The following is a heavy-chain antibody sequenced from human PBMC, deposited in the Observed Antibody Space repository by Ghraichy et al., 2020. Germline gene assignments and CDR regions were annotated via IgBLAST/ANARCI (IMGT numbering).Heavy chain of an antibody. D-gene: IGHD2-2*01. CDR1: GFTFSSYS. V-gene: IGHV3-21*01. CDR2: ISSSSSYI. J-gene: IGHJ5*02. CDR3: ARAIQGGIPAATNWFDP. Sequence: GGSLRLSCAASGFTFSSYSMNWVRQAPGKGLEWVSSISSSSSYIYYADSVKGRFTISRDNAKNSLYLQMNSLRAEDTAVYYCARAIQGGIPAATNWFDPWGQGTLVTVSS.